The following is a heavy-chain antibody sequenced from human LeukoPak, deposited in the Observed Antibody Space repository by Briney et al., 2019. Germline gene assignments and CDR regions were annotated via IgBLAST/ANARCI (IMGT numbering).Heavy chain of an antibody. Sequence: ASVKVSCKVSGYTLTELSMLWVRQAPGKGLEWLGGFDPEDGETIYAQKFQGRVTMTEDTSTDTAYMELSSLRSEDTAVYYCATSLWFGELLFVYWGQGTLVTVSS. CDR2: FDPEDGET. CDR1: GYTLTELS. V-gene: IGHV1-24*01. J-gene: IGHJ4*02. CDR3: ATSLWFGELLFVY. D-gene: IGHD3-10*01.